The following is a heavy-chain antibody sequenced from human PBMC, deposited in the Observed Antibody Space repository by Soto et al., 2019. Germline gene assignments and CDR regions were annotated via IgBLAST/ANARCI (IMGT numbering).Heavy chain of an antibody. V-gene: IGHV3-23*01. Sequence: PGGSLILSCASSGFILENFCMSWVRQAPGKGLEWISSISGSGFKKYYADSVKGRFTISRDNSKSTVYLELNNLSAEDTAVYHCAKNQGVELVPLATVDWFDPWGQGSVVTVSS. D-gene: IGHD1-26*01. CDR2: ISGSGFKK. CDR1: GFILENFC. J-gene: IGHJ5*02. CDR3: AKNQGVELVPLATVDWFDP.